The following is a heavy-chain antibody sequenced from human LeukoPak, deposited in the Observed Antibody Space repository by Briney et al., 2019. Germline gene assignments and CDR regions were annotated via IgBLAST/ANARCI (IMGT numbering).Heavy chain of an antibody. D-gene: IGHD1-14*01. CDR3: AKDSRYYYVDY. Sequence: GGSLRLSCAASGFTFSSYEMNWVRQAPGKGLEWVAFIRYDGSKEYYADSVKGRFTISRGNSKNTLYLQMNSLKTEDTAVYYCAKDSRYYYVDYWGQGTLVTVSS. J-gene: IGHJ4*02. CDR1: GFTFSSYE. V-gene: IGHV3-30*02. CDR2: IRYDGSKE.